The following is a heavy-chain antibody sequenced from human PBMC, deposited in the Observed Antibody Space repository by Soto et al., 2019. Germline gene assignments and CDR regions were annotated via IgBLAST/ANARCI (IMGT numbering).Heavy chain of an antibody. J-gene: IGHJ6*02. V-gene: IGHV3-30*04. D-gene: IGHD3-3*01. Sequence: QVQLVESGGGVVQPGRSLRLSCAASGFTFSSYAMHWVRQAPGKGLEWVAVISYDGSNKYYADSVKGRFTISRDNSKNTLYLQMNSLRAEDTAVYYCAKDLIRFLEWLLYTYYYYGMDVWGQGTTVTVSS. CDR2: ISYDGSNK. CDR1: GFTFSSYA. CDR3: AKDLIRFLEWLLYTYYYYGMDV.